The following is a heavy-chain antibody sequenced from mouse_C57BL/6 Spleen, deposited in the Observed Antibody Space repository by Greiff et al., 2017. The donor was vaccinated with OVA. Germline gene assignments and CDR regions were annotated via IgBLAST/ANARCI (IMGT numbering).Heavy chain of an antibody. CDR2: ISSGGSYT. CDR1: GFTFSSYG. J-gene: IGHJ3*01. D-gene: IGHD3-3*01. V-gene: IGHV5-6*01. CDR3: ARQEGRWFAY. Sequence: EVQLVESGGDLVKPGGSLKLSCAASGFTFSSYGMSWVRQTPDKRLEWVATISSGGSYTYYPDSVKGRCTISRDNAKNTRYLQMSSLKSEDTAMYYCARQEGRWFAYWGQGTLVTVSA.